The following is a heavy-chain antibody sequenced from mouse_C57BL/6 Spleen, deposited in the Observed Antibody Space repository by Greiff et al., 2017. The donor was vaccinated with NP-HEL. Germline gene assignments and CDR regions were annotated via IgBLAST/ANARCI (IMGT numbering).Heavy chain of an antibody. J-gene: IGHJ3*01. CDR2: INPSTGGT. V-gene: IGHV1-42*01. D-gene: IGHD2-4*01. CDR1: GYSFTGYY. CDR3: ARSGGLRRGAWFAY. Sequence: VQLQQSGPELVKPGASVKISCKASGYSFTGYYMNWVKQSPEKSLEWIGEINPSTGGTTYNQKFKAKATLTVDKSSSTAYMQLKSLTSEDSAVYYCARSGGLRRGAWFAYWGQGTLVTVSA.